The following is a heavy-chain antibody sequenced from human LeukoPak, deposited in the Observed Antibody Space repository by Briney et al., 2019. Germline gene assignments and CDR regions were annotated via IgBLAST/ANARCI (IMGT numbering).Heavy chain of an antibody. D-gene: IGHD3-3*01. J-gene: IGHJ4*02. CDR2: ISAYNANT. V-gene: IGHV1-18*01. Sequence: SMNVSSKAYGYTFTSYGISCERQAPGQGLEWMGWISAYNANTNYAQKLQGRVTMTTDTSTSTAYIELRSLRSDDTAVYYCARDRLRFLGGTVDYWGQGTLVTVSS. CDR1: GYTFTSYG. CDR3: ARDRLRFLGGTVDY.